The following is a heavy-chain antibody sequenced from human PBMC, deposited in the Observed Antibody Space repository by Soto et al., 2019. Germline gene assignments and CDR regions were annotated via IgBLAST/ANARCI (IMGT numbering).Heavy chain of an antibody. CDR1: GYDFTNYY. J-gene: IGHJ4*02. V-gene: IGHV1-46*01. Sequence: ASVKVSWKASGYDFTNYYIHCVQQTPGQGLEWVGIINPNSGRTTFAQTFQDRVTMTSDTSTSTLYMELSSLTSEDTAMYYCGKDPAMIRGLVGLDFWGQGTLVTVSS. CDR3: GKDPAMIRGLVGLDF. CDR2: INPNSGRT. D-gene: IGHD3-10*01.